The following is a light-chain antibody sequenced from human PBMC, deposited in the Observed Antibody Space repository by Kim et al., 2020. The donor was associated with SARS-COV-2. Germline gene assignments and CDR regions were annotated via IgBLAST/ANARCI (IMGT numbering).Light chain of an antibody. Sequence: GSPGQTASITCSGDKLGDKYACWYQQKPGQSPVLVIYQDSKRPSGIPERFSGSNSGNTATLTISGTQAMDEADYYCQAWDSSTWVFGGGTQLIVL. CDR2: QDS. J-gene: IGLJ3*02. CDR3: QAWDSSTWV. V-gene: IGLV3-1*01. CDR1: KLGDKY.